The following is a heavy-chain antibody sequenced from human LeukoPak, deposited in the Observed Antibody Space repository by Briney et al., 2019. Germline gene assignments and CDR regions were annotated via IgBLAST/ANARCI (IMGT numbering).Heavy chain of an antibody. J-gene: IGHJ6*03. D-gene: IGHD3-10*01. Sequence: SETLSLTCAVYGGSFSGYYWSWIRQPPGKGLEWIGEINHSGSTNYNPSLKSRVTISVDTSKNQFSLKLSSVTAADTAVYYCARELWFGELLYGYYYYMDVWGKGTTVTISS. V-gene: IGHV4-34*01. CDR3: ARELWFGELLYGYYYYMDV. CDR2: INHSGST. CDR1: GGSFSGYY.